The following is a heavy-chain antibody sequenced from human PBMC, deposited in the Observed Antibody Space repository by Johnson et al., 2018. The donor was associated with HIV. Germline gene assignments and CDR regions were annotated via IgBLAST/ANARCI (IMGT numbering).Heavy chain of an antibody. CDR2: IKSKTDGGAT. CDR3: SREVYQMTAFDS. J-gene: IGHJ3*02. V-gene: IGHV3-15*01. CDR1: GFTFSNAW. D-gene: IGHD2-2*01. Sequence: VQLVESGGGVVQPGRSLRLSCAASGFTFSNAWMSWVRQAPGKGLEWVGRIKSKTDGGATDYPAPVKDRFTISRDDSKNTLYLQINSLKTDDTGVYYCSREVYQMTAFDSRGQGTVVTVSS.